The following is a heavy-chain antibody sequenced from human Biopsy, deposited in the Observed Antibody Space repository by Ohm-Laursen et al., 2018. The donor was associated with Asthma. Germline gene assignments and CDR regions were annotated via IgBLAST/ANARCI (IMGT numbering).Heavy chain of an antibody. V-gene: IGHV2-70*01. CDR2: IDRDDDK. J-gene: IGHJ3*02. CDR1: GFSLTTTGMS. Sequence: TQTLTLTCTFSGFSLTTTGMSVSWIRQPPGKALEWLALIDRDDDKYYSASLKTRLTISKDSSKNQVVLTMTNVDPVDTATYFCARIPEVGTNSFDIWGQGTMVTVSS. CDR3: ARIPEVGTNSFDI. D-gene: IGHD1-14*01.